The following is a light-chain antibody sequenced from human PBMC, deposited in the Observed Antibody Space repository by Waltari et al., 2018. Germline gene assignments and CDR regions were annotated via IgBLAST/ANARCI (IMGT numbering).Light chain of an antibody. CDR1: KLGAKY. CDR3: QAWDSSTYV. V-gene: IGLV3-1*01. Sequence: SYELTQPPSVSVSPGQTASITCSGDKLGAKYVYWYQQKPGQSPTLVMYEDMKRPSGIPERLSGSNSGNTATLTISGTQVMDEADYYCQAWDSSTYVFGTGTQVTVL. CDR2: EDM. J-gene: IGLJ1*01.